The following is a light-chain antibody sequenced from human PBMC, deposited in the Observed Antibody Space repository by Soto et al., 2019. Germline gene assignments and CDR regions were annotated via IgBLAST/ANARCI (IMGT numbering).Light chain of an antibody. Sequence: DVVMTQSPLSLPVTLGQPASISCRSSQSLVYSDGVTYLNWFHQRPGQSPRRLFYKVSDRDSGVPDGFCGSGSGTDFTLKISRVEAEDVGLYYCMQGTHWPYTFGQGTNLEIK. CDR2: KVS. CDR1: QSLVYSDGVTY. J-gene: IGKJ2*01. V-gene: IGKV2-30*01. CDR3: MQGTHWPYT.